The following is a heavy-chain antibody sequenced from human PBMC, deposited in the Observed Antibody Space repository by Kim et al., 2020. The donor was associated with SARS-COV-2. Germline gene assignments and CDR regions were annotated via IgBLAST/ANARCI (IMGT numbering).Heavy chain of an antibody. V-gene: IGHV3-23*01. D-gene: IGHD6-19*01. Sequence: GGSLRLSCAASGFTFSDYAMNWVRQVPGKGLESVSTISGSGSSIYYADSVKGRFTISRDNSKNTLYLQMNSLRAEDTAVYYCARRETSGWYAFDYWGQGTLVTVSS. CDR2: ISGSGSSI. CDR3: ARRETSGWYAFDY. CDR1: GFTFSDYA. J-gene: IGHJ4*02.